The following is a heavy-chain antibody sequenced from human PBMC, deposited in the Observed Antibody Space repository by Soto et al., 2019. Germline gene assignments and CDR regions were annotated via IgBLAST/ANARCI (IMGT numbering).Heavy chain of an antibody. D-gene: IGHD3-10*01. CDR2: IYSGGST. Sequence: SGGSLRLSCAASGFTVSSNYMSWVRQAPGKGLEWVSVIYSGGSTYYADSVKGRFTISRHNSKNTLYLQMNSLRAEDTAVYYCARAVGPNYYGSGSYYRDWGQGTLVTVSS. CDR3: ARAVGPNYYGSGSYYRD. CDR1: GFTVSSNY. V-gene: IGHV3-53*04. J-gene: IGHJ4*02.